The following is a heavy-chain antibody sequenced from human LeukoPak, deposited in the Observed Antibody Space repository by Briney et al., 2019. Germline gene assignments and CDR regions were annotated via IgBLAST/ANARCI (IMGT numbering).Heavy chain of an antibody. V-gene: IGHV3-15*01. J-gene: IGHJ1*01. CDR2: IKSKTDGGTT. Sequence: PGGSLRLSCAASGFTFSNAWMSWVRQAPGKGLEWVGRIKSKTDGGTTDYAAPVKGRFTISRDDSKNTLFLQMNSLKTEDTAVYYCATTATTEDFLAEYFHHWGQGTLVTVSS. CDR1: GFTFSNAW. CDR3: ATTATTEDFLAEYFHH. D-gene: IGHD6-25*01.